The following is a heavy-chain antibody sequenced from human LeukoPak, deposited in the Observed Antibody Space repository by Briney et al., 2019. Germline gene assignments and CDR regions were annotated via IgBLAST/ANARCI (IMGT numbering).Heavy chain of an antibody. D-gene: IGHD5-24*01. Sequence: SETLSLTCTVSGGSISSGSYYWGWIRQPPGKGLECIGSVYYSGNTYYNPSLKSRVTISVDTSKNQFSLKLSSVTAADTAVYYCARHRSGWLQSSFDYWGQGTLVTVSS. CDR3: ARHRSGWLQSSFDY. CDR2: VYYSGNT. J-gene: IGHJ4*02. V-gene: IGHV4-39*07. CDR1: GGSISSGSYY.